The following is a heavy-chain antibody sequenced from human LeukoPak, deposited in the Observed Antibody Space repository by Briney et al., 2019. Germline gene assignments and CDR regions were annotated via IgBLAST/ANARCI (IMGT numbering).Heavy chain of an antibody. CDR3: ARRATREYDYYYYYGMDV. CDR1: GGSISSYY. CDR2: IYYSGST. Sequence: SETLSLTCTVSGGSISSYYWSWIRQPPGKGLEWIGYIYYSGSTNYNPSLKSRVTISVDTSKNQFSLKLSSVTAADTAVYYCARRATREYDYYYYYGMDVWGQGTTVTVSS. V-gene: IGHV4-59*08. D-gene: IGHD2-2*01. J-gene: IGHJ6*02.